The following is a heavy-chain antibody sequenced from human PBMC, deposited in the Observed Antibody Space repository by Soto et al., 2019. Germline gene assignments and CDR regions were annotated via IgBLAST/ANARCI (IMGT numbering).Heavy chain of an antibody. CDR3: ARSQGIAVADY. Sequence: ASVKVSCKASGYTFTSYAMHWVRQALGQRLEWMGWINAGNGNTKYSQKFQGRDNITRDTSASTAYKELSSLRSEDTAVYYCARSQGIAVADYWGQGTLVTVSS. CDR2: INAGNGNT. J-gene: IGHJ4*02. V-gene: IGHV1-3*01. CDR1: GYTFTSYA. D-gene: IGHD6-19*01.